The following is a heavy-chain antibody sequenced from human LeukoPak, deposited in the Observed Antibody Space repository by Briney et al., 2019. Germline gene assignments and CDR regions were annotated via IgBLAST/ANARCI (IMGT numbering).Heavy chain of an antibody. CDR2: IIPIFGTA. Sequence: VASVKVSCKASGGTFSSYAISWVRQAPGQGLEWMGRIIPIFGTANYAQKFQGRVTITTDESTSTAYMELNSLRSEDTAVYYCATRPNSGYDDGDDYWGQGTLVTVSS. CDR3: ATRPNSGYDDGDDY. J-gene: IGHJ4*02. V-gene: IGHV1-69*05. D-gene: IGHD5-12*01. CDR1: GGTFSSYA.